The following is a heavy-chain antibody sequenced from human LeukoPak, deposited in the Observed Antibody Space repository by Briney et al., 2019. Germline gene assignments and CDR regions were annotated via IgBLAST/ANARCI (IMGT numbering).Heavy chain of an antibody. D-gene: IGHD2-21*02. J-gene: IGHJ3*02. CDR3: ARDFVVVTAMTTWDAFDI. Sequence: PSETLSLTCAVSGGSISSSNWWSWVRQPPGKGLGWIGEIYHSGSTNYNPSLKSRVTISVDKSKNQFSLKLSSVTAADTAVYYCARDFVVVTAMTTWDAFDIWGQGTMVTVSS. CDR1: GGSISSSNW. V-gene: IGHV4-4*02. CDR2: IYHSGST.